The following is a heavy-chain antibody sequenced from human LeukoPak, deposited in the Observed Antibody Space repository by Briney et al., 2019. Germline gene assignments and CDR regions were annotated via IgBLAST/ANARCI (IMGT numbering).Heavy chain of an antibody. V-gene: IGHV4-30-4*08. D-gene: IGHD5-18*01. Sequence: SESLSLTCTVSGGSISSGDYYWSWIRQPPGKGLEWIGYIYYSGSTYYNPSLKSRVTISVDTSKNQFSLKLSSVTAADMAVYYCASSALLSSPWIQKDDYWGQGTLVTVSS. CDR1: GGSISSGDYY. J-gene: IGHJ4*02. CDR3: ASSALLSSPWIQKDDY. CDR2: IYYSGST.